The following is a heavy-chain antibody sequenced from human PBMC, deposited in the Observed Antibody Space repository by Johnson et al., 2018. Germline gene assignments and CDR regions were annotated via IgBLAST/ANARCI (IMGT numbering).Heavy chain of an antibody. Sequence: EVQLVETGGGLVQPGRSLRLSCTASGFTFGDYAMSWFRQAPGKGLEWVGFIRSKAYGGTTEYAATVKGRCTISRDDSKSIPYLQMNSLKTEDTAVYYCTRLTTPFVGNSDVFDMWSQGTVVTVSS. V-gene: IGHV3-49*03. CDR2: IRSKAYGGTT. CDR1: GFTFGDYA. J-gene: IGHJ3*02. D-gene: IGHD4-23*01. CDR3: TRLTTPFVGNSDVFDM.